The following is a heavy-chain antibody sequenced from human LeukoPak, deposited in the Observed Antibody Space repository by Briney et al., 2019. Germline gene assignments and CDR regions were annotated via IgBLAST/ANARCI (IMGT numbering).Heavy chain of an antibody. V-gene: IGHV1-2*02. J-gene: IGHJ4*02. CDR3: ARDPPCSSSSYFDY. CDR2: INPDSGGT. CDR1: GYTFTGYY. Sequence: GASVKVSCKASGYTFTGYYMHWVRQAPGQGLEWMGWINPDSGGTNYAQKFQGRVTMTRDTSISTAYMELSRLRSDDTAVYYCARDPPCSSSSYFDYWGQGTLVTVSS. D-gene: IGHD6-6*01.